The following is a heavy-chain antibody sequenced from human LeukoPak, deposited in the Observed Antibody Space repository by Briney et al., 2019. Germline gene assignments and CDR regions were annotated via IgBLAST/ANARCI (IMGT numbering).Heavy chain of an antibody. D-gene: IGHD6-13*01. J-gene: IGHJ6*03. CDR1: GGSISSHY. Sequence: KSSETLSLTCTVSGGSISSHYWSWIRQPPGKGLEWIGYIYYSGSTNYNPSLKSRVTISVDTSKNQFSLKLNSVTAADTAVYYCARGESSPPSYYYYYMDVWGKGTTVTVSS. CDR2: IYYSGST. CDR3: ARGESSPPSYYYYYMDV. V-gene: IGHV4-59*11.